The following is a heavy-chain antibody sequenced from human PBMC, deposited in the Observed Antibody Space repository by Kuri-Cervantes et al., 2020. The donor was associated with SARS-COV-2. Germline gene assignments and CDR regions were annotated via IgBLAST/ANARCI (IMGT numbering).Heavy chain of an antibody. D-gene: IGHD2-15*01. CDR1: GFTVSSNY. CDR3: AREPVVVVAATYYYYGMDV. J-gene: IGHJ6*02. Sequence: GGSLRLSCAASGFTVSSNYMSWVRQAPGKGLEWVSLIYSGGSTYYADSVKGRFTIFKDNSKNTLYLQMNSLRAEDTAVYYCAREPVVVVAATYYYYGMDVWGQETTVTVSS. CDR2: IYSGGST. V-gene: IGHV3-53*01.